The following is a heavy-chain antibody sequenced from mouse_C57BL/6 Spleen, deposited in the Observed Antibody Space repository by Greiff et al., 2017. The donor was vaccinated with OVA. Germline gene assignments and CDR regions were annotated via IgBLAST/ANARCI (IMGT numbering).Heavy chain of an antibody. CDR1: GFSLTSYG. D-gene: IGHD1-1*01. Sequence: VQLQQSGPGLVQPSQSLSITCTVSGFSLTSYGVHWVRQSPGKGLEWLGVIWSGGSTDYNAAFISILSISKDNSKSQVFFKMNSLQADDTAIYYCARTGTTVVAPNAMDYWGQGTSVTVSS. V-gene: IGHV2-2*01. CDR2: IWSGGST. CDR3: ARTGTTVVAPNAMDY. J-gene: IGHJ4*01.